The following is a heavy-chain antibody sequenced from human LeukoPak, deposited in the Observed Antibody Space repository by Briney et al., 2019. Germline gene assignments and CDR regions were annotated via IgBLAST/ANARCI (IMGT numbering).Heavy chain of an antibody. CDR2: ISGSGGST. D-gene: IGHD3-10*01. J-gene: IGHJ3*02. CDR1: GFTFSSYA. V-gene: IGHV3-23*01. Sequence: GGSLRLSCAASGFTFSSYAMSWVRQAPGKGLEWVSAISGSGGSTYYADSVKGRFTISRDNSKNTLYLQMNSLRAEDTAVYYCAKDRRHYYGSGSNAFDIWGQGTMVTVSS. CDR3: AKDRRHYYGSGSNAFDI.